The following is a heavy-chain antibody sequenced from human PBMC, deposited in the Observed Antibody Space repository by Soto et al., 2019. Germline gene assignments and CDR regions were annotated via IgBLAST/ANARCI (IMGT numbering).Heavy chain of an antibody. V-gene: IGHV3-23*01. Sequence: GGSLRLSCASSGFTLSMSAVNWVRQAPGMGLEWVSYISDSGDRTYYADSVKGRFTISRDRSKNTVSLQMDSLRAEDTAVYYCAKDRGIIVKAGDAFDVWGQGTKVTVSS. CDR3: AKDRGIIVKAGDAFDV. CDR2: ISDSGDRT. D-gene: IGHD3-16*02. CDR1: GFTLSMSA. J-gene: IGHJ3*01.